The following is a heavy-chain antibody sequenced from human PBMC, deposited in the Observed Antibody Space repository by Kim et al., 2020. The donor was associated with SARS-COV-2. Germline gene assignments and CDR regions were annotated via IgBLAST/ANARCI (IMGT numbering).Heavy chain of an antibody. CDR1: GFTFSGFG. Sequence: GGSLRLSCAASGFTFSGFGMHWIRQAPGKGLEWVAVISYDGSYKDYAASVEGRFTISRDNSKNTLYLQLNSLRVEDTAVYYCAKEVHADTAMWGQGTLVTVSS. V-gene: IGHV3-30*18. D-gene: IGHD5-18*01. CDR2: ISYDGSYK. J-gene: IGHJ4*02. CDR3: AKEVHADTAM.